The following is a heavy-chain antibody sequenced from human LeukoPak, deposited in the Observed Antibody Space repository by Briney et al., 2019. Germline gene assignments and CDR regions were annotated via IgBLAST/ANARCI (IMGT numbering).Heavy chain of an antibody. CDR3: ARDNWDGFDY. J-gene: IGHJ4*02. D-gene: IGHD1-20*01. CDR1: GGSFSGYY. CDR2: INHSGST. V-gene: IGHV4-34*01. Sequence: PSETLSLTCAVYGGSFSGYYWSWIRQPPGKGLEWIGEINHSGSTNYNPSLKSRVTISVDTSKNQFSLKLSSVTAADTAVYYCARDNWDGFDYWGQGTLVTVSS.